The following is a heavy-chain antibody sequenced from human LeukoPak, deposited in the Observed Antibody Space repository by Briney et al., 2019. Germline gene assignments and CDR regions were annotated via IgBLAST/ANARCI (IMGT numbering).Heavy chain of an antibody. D-gene: IGHD2-2*01. V-gene: IGHV1-2*02. CDR1: EYTFTGYY. J-gene: IGHJ4*02. Sequence: ASVKVSCKASEYTFTGYYMHWVRQAPGQGLEWMGWINPNSGGTNYAQKFQGRVTMTRDTSISTAYMELSRLRSDDTAVYYCARVQLGYCSSTSCYPTFDYWGQGTLVTVSS. CDR2: INPNSGGT. CDR3: ARVQLGYCSSTSCYPTFDY.